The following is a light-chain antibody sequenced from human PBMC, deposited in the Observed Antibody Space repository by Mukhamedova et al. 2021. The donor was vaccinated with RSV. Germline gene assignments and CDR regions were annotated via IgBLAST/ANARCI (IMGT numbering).Light chain of an antibody. J-gene: IGKJ4*01. V-gene: IGKV1-12*01. CDR2: SAS. CDR3: QQVYSFPPVP. Sequence: WYQRRVHGRPPKLLIYSASAVQNGVPSRFSGSGSGTEFTLTISSLQPEDFATYFCQQVYSFPPVPFGGGTRGGI.